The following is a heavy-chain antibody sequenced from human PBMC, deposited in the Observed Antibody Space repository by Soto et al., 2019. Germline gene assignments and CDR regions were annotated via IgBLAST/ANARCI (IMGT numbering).Heavy chain of an antibody. CDR1: GFSLTTSGVG. J-gene: IGHJ4*02. V-gene: IGHV2-5*02. CDR2: IYWDDDK. Sequence: QITLNESGPTVVRPTETLTLTCRFSGFSLTTSGVGVGWIRQSPGKAPVWLALIYWDDDKRYSASLKSRLTIIKDTSKNQVVLTVSDLDPTDTATYYCAHRVLRTVFGLVTTTAIYFDFWGQGTPVAVSS. CDR3: AHRVLRTVFGLVTTTAIYFDF. D-gene: IGHD3-3*01.